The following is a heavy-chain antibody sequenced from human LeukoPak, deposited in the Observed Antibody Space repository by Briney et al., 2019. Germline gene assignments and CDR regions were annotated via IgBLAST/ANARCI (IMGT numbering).Heavy chain of an antibody. CDR3: ARDGKVTPSYYYYMDV. CDR2: IYTSGST. D-gene: IGHD4-23*01. V-gene: IGHV4-4*07. J-gene: IGHJ6*03. Sequence: PSETLSLTCTVSGGSISSYYWSWIRQPAGKGLEWIGRIYTSGSTNYNPSLKRRVTMSVDTSKNQFSRKLSSVTAADTAVYYCARDGKVTPSYYYYMDVWGKGTTVTVSS. CDR1: GGSISSYY.